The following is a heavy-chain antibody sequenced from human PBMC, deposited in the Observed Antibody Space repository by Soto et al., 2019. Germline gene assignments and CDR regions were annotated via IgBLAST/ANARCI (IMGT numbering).Heavy chain of an antibody. CDR3: ARIGAGGWDIPFDV. Sequence: AGGSLRLSCAASGFTFNSYEMTWVRQAPGKGLEWISYISDSGHTIHYADSVKGRFTISRDSADNSLYLQMDSLRAEDTAVYYCARIGAGGWDIPFDVWGQGTLVTVSS. D-gene: IGHD6-19*01. J-gene: IGHJ4*02. CDR1: GFTFNSYE. V-gene: IGHV3-48*03. CDR2: ISDSGHTI.